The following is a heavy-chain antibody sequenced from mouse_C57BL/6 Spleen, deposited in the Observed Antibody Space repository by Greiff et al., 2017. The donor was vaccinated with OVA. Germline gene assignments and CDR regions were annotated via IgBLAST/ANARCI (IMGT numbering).Heavy chain of an antibody. Sequence: QVQLQQPGAELVKPGASVKVSCKASGYTFTSYWMHWVKQRPGQGLEWIGRIHPSDSDTNYNQKFKGKATLTVDKSTSTAYMQLSSLTSEDSAVYYSAIDSNYEYAMDYWGQGTSVTVSS. J-gene: IGHJ4*01. V-gene: IGHV1-74*01. CDR3: AIDSNYEYAMDY. D-gene: IGHD2-5*01. CDR2: IHPSDSDT. CDR1: GYTFTSYW.